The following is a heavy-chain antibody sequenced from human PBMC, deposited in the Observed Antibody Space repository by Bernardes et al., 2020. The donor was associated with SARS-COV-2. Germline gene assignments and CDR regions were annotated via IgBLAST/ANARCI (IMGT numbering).Heavy chain of an antibody. V-gene: IGHV4-34*01. J-gene: IGHJ4*02. CDR3: ARDIAGEGFDY. CDR1: GGSFSGYY. CDR2: INHSGST. D-gene: IGHD6-13*01. Sequence: SETLSLTCAVYGGSFSGYYWSWIRQPPGKGLEWIGEINHSGSTNYNPSLKSRVTISVDTSKNQLSLKLSSVTAADTAVYYCARDIAGEGFDYWGQGTLVTVSS.